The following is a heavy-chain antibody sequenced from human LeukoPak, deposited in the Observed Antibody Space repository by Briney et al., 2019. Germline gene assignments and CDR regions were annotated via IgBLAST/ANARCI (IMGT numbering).Heavy chain of an antibody. D-gene: IGHD3-10*01. J-gene: IGHJ4*02. CDR3: AKASSFYYGSGTTNGEGYFDY. Sequence: PGRSLRLSCAASGFTFDDYAMHWVRQAPGKGLEWVSGISWNSGSIGYADSVKGRFTISRDNAKKSLYLQMNSLRAEGTALYYCAKASSFYYGSGTTNGEGYFDYWGQGTLVTVSS. CDR2: ISWNSGSI. CDR1: GFTFDDYA. V-gene: IGHV3-9*01.